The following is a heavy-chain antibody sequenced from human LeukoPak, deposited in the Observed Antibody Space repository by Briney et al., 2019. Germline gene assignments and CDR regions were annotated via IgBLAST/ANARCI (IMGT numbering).Heavy chain of an antibody. CDR3: ARSPPGWYYDNSGQYYFDT. CDR2: ISFTGNT. D-gene: IGHD3-22*01. CDR1: GGSISGYY. J-gene: IGHJ4*02. Sequence: SETLSLTCTVSGGSISGYYWSWIRQSPGKRLEWIAYISFTGNTNYNPSLKSRVTISLDTSKTHSYLTLSSLTAADTAVYYCARSPPGWYYDNSGQYYFDTWGQGALVTVSS. V-gene: IGHV4-59*08.